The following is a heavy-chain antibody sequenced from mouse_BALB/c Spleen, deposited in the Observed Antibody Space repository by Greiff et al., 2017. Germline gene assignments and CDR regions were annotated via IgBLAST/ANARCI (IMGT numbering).Heavy chain of an antibody. D-gene: IGHD1-1*01. CDR3: ARHSTTVYYFDY. CDR1: GFTFSSYT. J-gene: IGHJ2*01. V-gene: IGHV5-12-2*01. Sequence: EVKLVESGGGLVQPGGSLKLSCAASGFTFSSYTMSWVRQTPEKRLEWVAYISNGGGSTYYPDTVKGRFTISRDNAKNTLYLQMSSLKSEDTAMYYCARHSTTVYYFDYWGQGTTLTVSS. CDR2: ISNGGGST.